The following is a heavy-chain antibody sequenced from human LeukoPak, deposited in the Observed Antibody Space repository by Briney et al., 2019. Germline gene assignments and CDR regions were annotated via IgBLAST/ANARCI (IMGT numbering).Heavy chain of an antibody. Sequence: GGSLRLSRAASGFTFSSYAMSWVRQAPGKGLEWVSAISGSGGSTYYADSVKGRFTISRDNSKNTLYLQMNSLRAEDTAVYYCAKDSYSRYYDSSGYHRDWGQGTLVTVSS. J-gene: IGHJ4*02. CDR2: ISGSGGST. CDR1: GFTFSSYA. CDR3: AKDSYSRYYDSSGYHRD. V-gene: IGHV3-23*01. D-gene: IGHD3-22*01.